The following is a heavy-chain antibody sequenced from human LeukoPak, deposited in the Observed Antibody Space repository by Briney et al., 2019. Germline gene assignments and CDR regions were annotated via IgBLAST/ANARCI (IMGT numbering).Heavy chain of an antibody. V-gene: IGHV1-18*01. CDR1: GGTFTSYG. Sequence: GASVKVSCKASGGTFTSYGISWVRQAPGQGLEWMGWISAYNGHTNYAQKLQGRVTMTTDTSTSTAYMELRSLRSDDTAVYYCARGGRWELPRPYAFDIWGQGTMVTVSS. D-gene: IGHD1-26*01. CDR3: ARGGRWELPRPYAFDI. CDR2: ISAYNGHT. J-gene: IGHJ3*02.